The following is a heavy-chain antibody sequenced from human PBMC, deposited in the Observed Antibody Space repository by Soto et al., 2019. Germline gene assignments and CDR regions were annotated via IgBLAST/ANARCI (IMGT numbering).Heavy chain of an antibody. Sequence: SVKVSCKASGGTFSSYTISWVRQAPGQGLEWMGRIIPILGIANYAQKFQGRVTITADKSTSTAYMELSSLRSEDTAVYYCARGSTAMVKSYFDYWGQGTLVTVSS. CDR1: GGTFSSYT. D-gene: IGHD5-18*01. CDR3: ARGSTAMVKSYFDY. CDR2: IIPILGIA. J-gene: IGHJ4*02. V-gene: IGHV1-69*02.